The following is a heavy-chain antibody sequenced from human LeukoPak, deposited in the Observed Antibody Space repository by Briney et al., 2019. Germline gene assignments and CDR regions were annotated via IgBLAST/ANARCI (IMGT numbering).Heavy chain of an antibody. D-gene: IGHD2-2*01. Sequence: GGSLRLSCAASGFTFDDYTFHWVRQAPGKGLEWVSLITWDGGATYYADSVKGRFTVSRDNSKNSVYLQMNSLRTEDTALYYCTKDRYCTTTSCPLDYWGQGTLVTVSS. CDR2: ITWDGGAT. CDR3: TKDRYCTTTSCPLDY. CDR1: GFTFDDYT. J-gene: IGHJ4*02. V-gene: IGHV3-43*01.